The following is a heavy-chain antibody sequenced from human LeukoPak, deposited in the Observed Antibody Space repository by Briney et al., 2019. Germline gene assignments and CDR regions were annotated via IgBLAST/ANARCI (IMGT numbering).Heavy chain of an antibody. J-gene: IGHJ4*02. CDR3: ARNYDSSGYVFDY. V-gene: IGHV3-30*03. Sequence: PGGSLRLSCAASGFTFSSYGMHWVRQAPGKGLEWVAVISYDGSNKYYADSVKGRFTISRDNSKNTLYLQMNSLRAEDTAVYYCARNYDSSGYVFDYWGQGTLVTVSS. D-gene: IGHD3-22*01. CDR1: GFTFSSYG. CDR2: ISYDGSNK.